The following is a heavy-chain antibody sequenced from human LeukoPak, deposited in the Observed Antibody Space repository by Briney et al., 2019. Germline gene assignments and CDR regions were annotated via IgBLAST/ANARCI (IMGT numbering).Heavy chain of an antibody. Sequence: PGGSLRLSCGGSGFIFISYALNWVRQTPGKGLEWLSAISNDGRHMYYTDSVKGRFTTSRDNSRNTVYLQMNGLRVEDTAVYYCATVMGSSPSTAYFAYWGQGTLVTVSS. CDR2: ISNDGRHM. V-gene: IGHV3-23*01. J-gene: IGHJ4*02. D-gene: IGHD6-6*01. CDR1: GFIFISYA. CDR3: ATVMGSSPSTAYFAY.